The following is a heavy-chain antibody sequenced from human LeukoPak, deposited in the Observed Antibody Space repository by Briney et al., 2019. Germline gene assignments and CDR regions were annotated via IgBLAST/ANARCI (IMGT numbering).Heavy chain of an antibody. CDR2: ISPYNGKT. Sequence: GASVKVSCKASGYIFSNFFSSYGITWVRQAPGQGLEWMGWISPYNGKTKFAQKFQGIVTMTTETSTSTAYMELRRLRSDDTAVYYCARVPSAVTNRKLWFDPWGQGTLVTVSS. D-gene: IGHD2-8*01. CDR1: GYIFSNFFSSYG. CDR3: ARVPSAVTNRKLWFDP. J-gene: IGHJ5*02. V-gene: IGHV1-18*01.